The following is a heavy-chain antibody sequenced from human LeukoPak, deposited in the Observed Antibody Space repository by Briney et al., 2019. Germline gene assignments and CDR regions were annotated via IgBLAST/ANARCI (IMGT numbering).Heavy chain of an antibody. J-gene: IGHJ6*03. Sequence: ASVKVSCKASGYTFTHYGFSWVRKAPRQGQERMGWVSAYNGNTDYAQKFKGRVTMTTDRSTTTAYMELRSLTSDDTAVYYCARQWLEWKDKLYSHYYMDVWGKGTTVTVSS. CDR2: VSAYNGNT. CDR3: ARQWLEWKDKLYSHYYMDV. CDR1: GYTFTHYG. V-gene: IGHV1-18*01. D-gene: IGHD6-19*01.